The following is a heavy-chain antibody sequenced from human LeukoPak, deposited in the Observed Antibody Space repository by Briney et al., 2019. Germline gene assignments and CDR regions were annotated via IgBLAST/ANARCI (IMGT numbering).Heavy chain of an antibody. V-gene: IGHV3-23*01. J-gene: IGHJ4*02. CDR2: ISGNDGST. CDR3: VKGGCGGDCAIHY. D-gene: IGHD2-21*02. CDR1: GFTFSSYA. Sequence: GGSLRLSCAASGFTFSSYAMRWVRQAPGKGLEWVSGISGNDGSTHYADSVKGRFTISRDNSKNTLYLQMNSLRAEDTAVYYCVKGGCGGDCAIHYWGQGTLVTVSS.